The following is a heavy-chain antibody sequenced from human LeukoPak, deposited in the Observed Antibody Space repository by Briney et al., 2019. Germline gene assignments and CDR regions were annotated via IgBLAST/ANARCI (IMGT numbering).Heavy chain of an antibody. D-gene: IGHD3/OR15-3a*01. CDR1: VYTFTDYY. CDR2: VNPNRGGA. J-gene: IGHJ4*02. CDR3: ARDREGLAYFDF. Sequence: GASVKVSFTSSVYTFTDYYIHWVRQAPGQGLEWMGWVNPNRGGAEYPQKFQGRVTMARDTSISTAYMELSRLRSDDTAVYYCARDREGLAYFDFWGQGTLVTVSS. V-gene: IGHV1-2*02.